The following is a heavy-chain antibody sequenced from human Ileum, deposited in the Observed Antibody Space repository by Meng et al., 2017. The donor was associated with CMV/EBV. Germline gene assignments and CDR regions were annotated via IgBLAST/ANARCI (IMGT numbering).Heavy chain of an antibody. CDR1: LFVFGNCG. Sequence: LSCEACLFVFGNCGMAWVRQAPNKELEWVASVMEDGVVKYYLDSVRGRFTISRDNAKKSAYLQMNSLRVEDTAVYYCATLSGVPDYWGQGTLVTVSS. V-gene: IGHV3-7*01. D-gene: IGHD2/OR15-2a*01. CDR2: VMEDGVVK. CDR3: ATLSGVPDY. J-gene: IGHJ4*02.